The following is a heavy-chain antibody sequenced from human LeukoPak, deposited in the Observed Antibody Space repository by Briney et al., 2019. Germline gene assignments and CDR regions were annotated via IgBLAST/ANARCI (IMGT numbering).Heavy chain of an antibody. V-gene: IGHV3-21*01. Sequence: GGSLRLSCAASGFTFSSYSMNWVRQAPGKGLEWVSSISSSSSYIYYADSMKGRFTISRDNAKNSLYLQMNSLRAEDTAVYYCARDKGYSYGHDYWGQGTLVTVSS. CDR1: GFTFSSYS. CDR2: ISSSSSYI. J-gene: IGHJ4*02. CDR3: ARDKGYSYGHDY. D-gene: IGHD5-18*01.